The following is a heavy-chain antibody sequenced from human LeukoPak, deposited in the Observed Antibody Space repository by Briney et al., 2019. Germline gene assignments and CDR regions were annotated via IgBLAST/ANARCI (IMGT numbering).Heavy chain of an antibody. CDR3: ARVRGDDKSSSGWYLDY. CDR2: IWYDGNNK. CDR1: GFTFSSYG. J-gene: IGHJ4*02. D-gene: IGHD6-19*01. Sequence: PGGSRRLSCAASGFTFSSYGMHWVRQAPGKGLKWVAVIWYDGNNKYYADSVKGRFTISRDNSKNTLYLQMNSLRAGDTAVYYCARVRGDDKSSSGWYLDYWGQGTLVTVSS. V-gene: IGHV3-33*01.